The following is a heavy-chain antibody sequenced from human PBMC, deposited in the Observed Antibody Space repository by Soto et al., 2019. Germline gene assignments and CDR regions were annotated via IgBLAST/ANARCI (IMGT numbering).Heavy chain of an antibody. CDR3: ARTEWIQLWFDY. D-gene: IGHD5-18*01. V-gene: IGHV4-31*03. CDR1: GASISSVGYY. Sequence: QVQLLESGPGLVKPSQTLSLICNVSGASISSVGYYWSWIRQRPGGGLEWLGFIYYSGISNYNPSLKSRATLSVDTSKNQFSLKLISVTAADTAVYYCARTEWIQLWFDYWGQGALVTVS. J-gene: IGHJ4*02. CDR2: IYYSGIS.